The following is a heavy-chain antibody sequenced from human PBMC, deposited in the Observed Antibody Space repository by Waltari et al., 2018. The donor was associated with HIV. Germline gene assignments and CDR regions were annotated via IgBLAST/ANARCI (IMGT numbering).Heavy chain of an antibody. D-gene: IGHD3-22*01. J-gene: IGHJ4*02. V-gene: IGHV3-9*01. Sequence: EVQLVESGGDLVQPGRSLRLSCAASGFTFDDYAMHWVRQAPGKGLEWVSGMNWNSDNIGYADSVKGRVTISRDHAKNSLYLQMNSLRPEDTALYYCAKAYDSSGFQYYFDYWGQGTLVTVSS. CDR2: MNWNSDNI. CDR1: GFTFDDYA. CDR3: AKAYDSSGFQYYFDY.